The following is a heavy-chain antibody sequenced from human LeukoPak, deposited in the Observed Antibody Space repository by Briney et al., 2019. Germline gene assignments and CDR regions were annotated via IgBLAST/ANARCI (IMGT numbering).Heavy chain of an antibody. CDR3: ARRRVTMVRGRKGYNWFDP. V-gene: IGHV4-61*09. Sequence: SQTLSLTCTVSGGSISSGSYCWSWIRQPAGKGLEWIGEINHSGSTNYNPSLKSRVTISVDTSKNQFSLKLSSVTAADTAVYYCARRRVTMVRGRKGYNWFDPWGQGTLVTVSS. D-gene: IGHD3-10*01. CDR1: GGSISSGSYC. CDR2: INHSGST. J-gene: IGHJ5*02.